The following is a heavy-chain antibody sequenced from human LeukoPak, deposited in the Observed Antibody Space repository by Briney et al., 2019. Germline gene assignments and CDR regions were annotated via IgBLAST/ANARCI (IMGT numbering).Heavy chain of an antibody. CDR1: KFPFSNCA. CDR3: ATASRPAGHYYYYDMDV. Sequence: AGPQRLSYAASKFPFSNCAMNWAPESPGKGLEGGLLISESGYSAYYTDSVKGRFTISRDSSKNTLYLQMNSLRGEDTALYYCATASRPAGHYYYYDMDVWGQGTTVTVSS. CDR2: ISESGYSA. V-gene: IGHV3-23*01. D-gene: IGHD2-2*01. J-gene: IGHJ6*02.